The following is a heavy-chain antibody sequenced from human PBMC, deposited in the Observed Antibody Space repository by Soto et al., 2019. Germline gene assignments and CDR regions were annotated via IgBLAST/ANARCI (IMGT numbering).Heavy chain of an antibody. CDR3: TRVGYYYDSSGYGPN. D-gene: IGHD3-22*01. J-gene: IGHJ4*02. V-gene: IGHV3-49*04. Sequence: HPGGSLRLSCTASGFTFGDYAMSWVRQAPGKGLEWVGFIRSKAYGGTTEYAASVKGRFTISRDDSKSIAYLQMNSLKTEDTAVYYCTRVGYYYDSSGYGPNWGQGTLVTVSS. CDR2: IRSKAYGGTT. CDR1: GFTFGDYA.